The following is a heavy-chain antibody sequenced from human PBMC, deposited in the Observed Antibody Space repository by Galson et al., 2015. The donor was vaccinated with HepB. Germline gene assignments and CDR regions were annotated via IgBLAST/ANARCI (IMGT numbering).Heavy chain of an antibody. D-gene: IGHD6-6*01. V-gene: IGHV3-33*01. Sequence: SLRLSCAASGITFSSHGMHWVRQAPGKGLEWVAIIWFDGSDKYFADSVKGRFTISRDNSKNTLYLQMNSLRAEDTAVYYCARQVGSSGKYYFDFWGQGTLVTVSS. J-gene: IGHJ4*02. CDR2: IWFDGSDK. CDR1: GITFSSHG. CDR3: ARQVGSSGKYYFDF.